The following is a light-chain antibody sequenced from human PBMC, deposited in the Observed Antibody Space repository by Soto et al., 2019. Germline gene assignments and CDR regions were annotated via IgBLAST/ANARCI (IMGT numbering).Light chain of an antibody. CDR3: ASYAGSNKV. Sequence: QPVLTQPPSASGSPGQSVTISCTGTSSDVGGYNYVSWYQQHPGKAPKLMIYEVTKRPSGVPDRFSGSKSGNTASLTVSGLLAEDEADYYCASYAGSNKVFGTGTKVTVL. V-gene: IGLV2-8*01. CDR2: EVT. J-gene: IGLJ1*01. CDR1: SSDVGGYNY.